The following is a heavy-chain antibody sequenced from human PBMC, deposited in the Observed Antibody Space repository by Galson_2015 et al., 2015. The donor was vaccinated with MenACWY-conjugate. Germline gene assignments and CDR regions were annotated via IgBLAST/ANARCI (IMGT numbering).Heavy chain of an antibody. D-gene: IGHD2-8*02. V-gene: IGHV3-74*01. J-gene: IGHJ4*02. CDR3: ARDNIWSFDS. CDR1: GFTFNNYW. Sequence: SLRLSCAASGFTFNNYWMNWVRQAPGKGLEWVSYIKADGSFSYYADSVKGRFTISTDNAKNMVYLQMDSLGDEDTAVYFCARDNIWSFDSWGQGTLVTVSS. CDR2: IKADGSFS.